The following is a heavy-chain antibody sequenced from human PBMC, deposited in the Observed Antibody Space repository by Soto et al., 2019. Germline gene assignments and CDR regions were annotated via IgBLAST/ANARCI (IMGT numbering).Heavy chain of an antibody. Sequence: QVHLQESGPGLVKPSETLSLTCAIGASSISIYYWGWIRQPPGKGLEWIGGIYHSGSSYYNPSLKSRVSLSLDTSKGQLSLNLTSVTAADTAVYYCAREDDGAGMDVWGQGTTVIVSS. CDR2: IYHSGSS. CDR3: AREDDGAGMDV. V-gene: IGHV4-38-2*02. J-gene: IGHJ6*02. D-gene: IGHD1-1*01. CDR1: ASSISIYY.